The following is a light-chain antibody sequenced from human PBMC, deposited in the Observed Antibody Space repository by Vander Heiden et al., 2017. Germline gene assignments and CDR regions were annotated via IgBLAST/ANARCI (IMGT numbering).Light chain of an antibody. V-gene: IGLV2-8*01. CDR2: EGR. J-gene: IGLJ2*01. CDR3: RSYAGSNNLV. Sequence: SPLTQPPSASGSPGQSVTISCTGTRSDVGGYNYVSWYQQHPGKAHNLLIYEGRKRPAGVPDRFSGSKSGNTASLTVSVRQAEDEADYYCRSYAGSNNLVFGGGTKLTVL. CDR1: RSDVGGYNY.